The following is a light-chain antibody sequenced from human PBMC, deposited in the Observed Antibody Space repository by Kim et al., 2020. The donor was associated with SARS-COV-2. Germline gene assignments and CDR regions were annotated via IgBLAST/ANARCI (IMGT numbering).Light chain of an antibody. V-gene: IGKV1-5*03. CDR2: KAS. CDR1: QSISSW. J-gene: IGKJ1*01. Sequence: ASVGDRVTITCRASQSISSWLAWYQQKPGKAPKLLIYKASSLESGVPSRFSGSGSGTEFTLTISSLQPDDFATYYCQQYNTYSETFGQGTKVDIK. CDR3: QQYNTYSET.